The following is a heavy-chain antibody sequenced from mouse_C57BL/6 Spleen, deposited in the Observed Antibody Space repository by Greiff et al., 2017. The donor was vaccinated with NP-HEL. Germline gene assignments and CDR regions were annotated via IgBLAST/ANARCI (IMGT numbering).Heavy chain of an antibody. CDR1: GYTFTDYN. D-gene: IGHD2-4*01. CDR2: INPNNGGT. Sequence: VQLKESGPELVKPGASVKIPCKASGYTFTDYNMDWVKQSHGKSLEWIGDINPNNGGTIYNQKFKGKATLTVDKSSSTAYMELRSLTSEDTAVYYCARKRDYDYYFDYWGQGTTLTVSS. V-gene: IGHV1-18*01. J-gene: IGHJ2*01. CDR3: ARKRDYDYYFDY.